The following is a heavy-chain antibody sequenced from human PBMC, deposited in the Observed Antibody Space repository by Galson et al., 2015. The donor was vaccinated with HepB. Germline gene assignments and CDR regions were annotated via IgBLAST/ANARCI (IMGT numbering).Heavy chain of an antibody. Sequence: SLRLSCAASGFTFSSYSMNWVRQAPGKGLEWVSYISSSSSTIYYADSEKGRFTISRDNAKNSLYLQMNSLRAEDTAVYYCAREDIVVVVAALTYGMDVWGQGTTVTVSS. CDR3: AREDIVVVVAALTYGMDV. J-gene: IGHJ6*02. V-gene: IGHV3-48*01. CDR2: ISSSSSTI. D-gene: IGHD2-15*01. CDR1: GFTFSSYS.